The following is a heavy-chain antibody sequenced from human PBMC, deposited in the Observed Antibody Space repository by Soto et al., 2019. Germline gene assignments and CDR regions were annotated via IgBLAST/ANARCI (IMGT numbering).Heavy chain of an antibody. J-gene: IGHJ3*02. Sequence: GGSLRLSCAASGFTFSSYAMSWVRQAPGKGLEWVSAISGSGGSTYYADSVKGRFTISRDNSKNTPYLQMNSLRAEDTAVYYCAKLELGLGAFDIWGQGTMVTGSS. V-gene: IGHV3-23*01. CDR2: ISGSGGST. D-gene: IGHD1-26*01. CDR1: GFTFSSYA. CDR3: AKLELGLGAFDI.